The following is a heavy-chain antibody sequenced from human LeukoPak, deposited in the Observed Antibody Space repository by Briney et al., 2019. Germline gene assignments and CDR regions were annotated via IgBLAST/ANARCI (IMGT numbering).Heavy chain of an antibody. CDR1: GGSTSSYY. J-gene: IGHJ4*02. V-gene: IGHV4-59*01. D-gene: IGHD3-22*01. CDR3: ARDSYYDSTNYFDY. CDR2: IYYSGST. Sequence: KASETLSLTCTVSGGSTSSYYWSWIRQPPGKALEWIGYIYYSGSTNYNPSLKSRVTISVDTSKNQFSLKLSSVTAADTAVYYCARDSYYDSTNYFDYWGQGTLVTVSS.